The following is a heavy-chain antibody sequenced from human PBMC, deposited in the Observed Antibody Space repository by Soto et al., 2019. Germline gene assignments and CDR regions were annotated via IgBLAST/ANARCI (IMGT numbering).Heavy chain of an antibody. CDR1: RFTFSRSA. Sequence: GGSLRLSXAASRFTFSRSAMQWVRQAPGKGLEWVALISDDGNNRYYTDSVKGRFTISRDNSKNTLYLQMDSLRAEDTAVYYCSIPGSDYWGQGILVTVSS. CDR2: ISDDGNNR. J-gene: IGHJ4*02. V-gene: IGHV3-30-3*01. CDR3: SIPGSDY. D-gene: IGHD1-20*01.